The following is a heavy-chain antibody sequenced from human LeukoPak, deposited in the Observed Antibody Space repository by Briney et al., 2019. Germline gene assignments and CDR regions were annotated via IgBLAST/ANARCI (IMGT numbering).Heavy chain of an antibody. CDR2: ISSRSPNT. CDR3: ATADGSGSYLEAFDV. D-gene: IGHD3-10*01. CDR1: GGSISSSSYY. V-gene: IGHV3-11*03. Sequence: LSLTCTVSGGSISSSSYYWGWIRQPPGKGLEWLSHISSRSPNTNYADSVKGRFTISRDNAMNTLYLQMSSLRDEDTAVYYCATADGSGSYLEAFDVWGQGTLVTVSS. J-gene: IGHJ3*01.